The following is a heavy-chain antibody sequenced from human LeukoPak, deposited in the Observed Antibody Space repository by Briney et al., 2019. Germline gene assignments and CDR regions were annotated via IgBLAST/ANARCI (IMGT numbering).Heavy chain of an antibody. D-gene: IGHD3-16*01. CDR2: INDNGAGT. Sequence: GGSLRLSCAASGFTFSSYAISWVRQAPGKGLKWVATINDNGAGTYYADSVNGRFTVPRDNSYNTVSLQMNSLRDEDTGVYYCAKGLRTGVGPYRGYHYYMDVWGRGATVTVSS. V-gene: IGHV3-23*01. J-gene: IGHJ6*03. CDR1: GFTFSSYA. CDR3: AKGLRTGVGPYRGYHYYMDV.